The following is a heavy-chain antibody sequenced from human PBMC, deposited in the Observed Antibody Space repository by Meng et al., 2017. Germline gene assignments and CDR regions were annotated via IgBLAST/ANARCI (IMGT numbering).Heavy chain of an antibody. CDR3: ETRGNPYLDC. J-gene: IGHJ4*02. Sequence: QGQLVQSGAEVKKPVASVKASCNASAHTLSRDGFAWGQQAPGLGLEWVGWINAYNGYTDYAQKFLGRVTLTTDTSTNTGYMELRSLTADDSAVYYCETRGNPYLDCWGQGTLVTVSS. V-gene: IGHV1-18*01. CDR1: AHTLSRDG. CDR2: INAYNGYT.